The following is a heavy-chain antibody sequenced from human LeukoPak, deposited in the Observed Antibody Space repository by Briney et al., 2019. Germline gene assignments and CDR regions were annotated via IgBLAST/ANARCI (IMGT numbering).Heavy chain of an antibody. J-gene: IGHJ4*02. CDR2: IYYSGST. CDR1: GGSISSSSYY. V-gene: IGHV4-39*01. D-gene: IGHD3-22*01. CDR3: ARHLGMYYYDSSGYWSFDY. Sequence: SETLSLTCTVSGGSISSSSYYWGWIRQPPGKGLEWIGSIYYSGSTYYNPSLKSRVTISVDTSKNPFSLKLSSVTAADTAVYYCARHLGMYYYDSSGYWSFDYWGQGTLVTVSS.